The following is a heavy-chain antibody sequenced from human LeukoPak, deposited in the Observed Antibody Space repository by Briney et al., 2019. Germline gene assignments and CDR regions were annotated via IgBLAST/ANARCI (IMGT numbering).Heavy chain of an antibody. CDR3: AKDLYSGYEPTPY. J-gene: IGHJ4*02. CDR2: ISGNGGST. V-gene: IGHV3-23*01. Sequence: GGSLRLSCAASGFTFSSYGMHWVRQAPGKGLEWVSAISGNGGSTYYADSVKGRFTISRDNSKNTLYLQMNSLRAEDTAVYYCAKDLYSGYEPTPYWGQGTLVTVSS. D-gene: IGHD5-12*01. CDR1: GFTFSSYG.